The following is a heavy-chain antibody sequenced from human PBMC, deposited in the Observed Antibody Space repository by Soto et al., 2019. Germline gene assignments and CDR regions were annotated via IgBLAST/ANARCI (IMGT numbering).Heavy chain of an antibody. Sequence: VASVKVSCKASGYTFTGYAMHWVRQAPGQRLEWMGWINAGNGNTKYSQKFQGRVTITRDTSASTAYMELSSLRSEDTAVYYCARAVAVAADFDVWGQGTTVTVSS. V-gene: IGHV1-3*01. CDR1: GYTFTGYA. D-gene: IGHD6-19*01. CDR2: INAGNGNT. CDR3: ARAVAVAADFDV. J-gene: IGHJ6*02.